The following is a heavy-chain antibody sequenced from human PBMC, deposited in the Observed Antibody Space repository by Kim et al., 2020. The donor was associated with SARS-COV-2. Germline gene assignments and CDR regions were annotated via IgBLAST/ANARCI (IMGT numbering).Heavy chain of an antibody. CDR3: ARVLSGVAYDEPYYFDY. J-gene: IGHJ4*02. V-gene: IGHV4-59*01. D-gene: IGHD3-3*01. Sequence: KRRVTISVDTSKNQFSLKLSSVTAADTAVYYCARVLSGVAYDEPYYFDYWGQGTLVTVSS.